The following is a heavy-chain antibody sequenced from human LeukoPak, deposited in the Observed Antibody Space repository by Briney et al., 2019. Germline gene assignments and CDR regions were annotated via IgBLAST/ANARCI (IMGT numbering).Heavy chain of an antibody. D-gene: IGHD3-16*02. J-gene: IGHJ4*02. CDR2: VYYSGST. CDR1: GGSISSYY. V-gene: IGHV4-59*01. CDR3: ARLDWESSPFDY. Sequence: SETLSLTCTVSGGSISSYYWSWIRQPPGKGLEWIGYVYYSGSTNYNPSLKSRVTISVDTSKNQFSLKLSSVTAADTAVYYCARLDWESSPFDYWGQGTLVTVSS.